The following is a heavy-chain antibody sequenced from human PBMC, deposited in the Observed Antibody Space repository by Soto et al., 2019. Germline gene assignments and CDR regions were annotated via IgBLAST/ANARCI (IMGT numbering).Heavy chain of an antibody. CDR2: ISAYNGNT. D-gene: IGHD6-19*01. CDR3: ARGEVIALAGTVWYYYYGMDV. V-gene: IGHV1-18*01. Sequence: QVQLVQSGAEVKKPGASVKVSCKASGYTFTSYGISWVRQAPGQGLEWMGWISAYNGNTNYAQKLQGRVTMTTDTTTSTAYMELRSMRSDDTAVYYCARGEVIALAGTVWYYYYGMDVWGQGTTVTVSS. CDR1: GYTFTSYG. J-gene: IGHJ6*02.